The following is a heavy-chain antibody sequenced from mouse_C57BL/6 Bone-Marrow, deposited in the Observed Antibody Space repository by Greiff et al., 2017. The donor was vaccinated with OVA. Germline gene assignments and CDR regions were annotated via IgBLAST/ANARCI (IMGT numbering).Heavy chain of an antibody. J-gene: IGHJ3*01. CDR3: ARLKGFAY. V-gene: IGHV5-6*01. CDR1: GFTFSSYG. CDR2: ISSGGSYT. Sequence: EVQLQQSGGDLVKPGGSLKLSCAASGFTFSSYGMSWVRQTPDKRLEWVATISSGGSYTYYPDSVKGRFTISRDNAKNTLYLQMSSLKSEDTAMYYCARLKGFAYWGQGTLVTVSA.